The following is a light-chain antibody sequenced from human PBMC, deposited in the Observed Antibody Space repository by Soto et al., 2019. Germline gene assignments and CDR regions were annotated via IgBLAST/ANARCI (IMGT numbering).Light chain of an antibody. CDR2: SVS. CDR3: QQYNSYLS. Sequence: IEMTQYPSTVSASVGARVTITCRASQRVYNWLAWYQQKPGKAPKLLISSVSTLESGVPSRFSGSGSSTEFTLAISSLQPEDLGTYYCQQYNSYLSFGPGTKVEI. J-gene: IGKJ3*01. V-gene: IGKV1-5*01. CDR1: QRVYNW.